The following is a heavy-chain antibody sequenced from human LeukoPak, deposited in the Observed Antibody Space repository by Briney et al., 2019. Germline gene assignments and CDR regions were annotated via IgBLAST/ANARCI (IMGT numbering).Heavy chain of an antibody. D-gene: IGHD5-12*01. J-gene: IGHJ4*02. V-gene: IGHV4-59*01. CDR3: ARDIYWAGFDY. CDR1: GVSLNTYY. Sequence: PSETLSLTCTVSGVSLNTYYWTWIRQSPGKGLEWIGYIYYSGRTNCNPSLKSRVTISVDTSKNQFSLKLTSVTAADTAVYYCARDIYWAGFDYWGQGTLVTVSS. CDR2: IYYSGRT.